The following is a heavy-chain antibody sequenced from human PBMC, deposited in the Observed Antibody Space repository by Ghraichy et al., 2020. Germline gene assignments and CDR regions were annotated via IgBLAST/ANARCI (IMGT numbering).Heavy chain of an antibody. J-gene: IGHJ4*02. Sequence: GGSLRLSCAASGFTFSSYAMSWVRQAPGKGLEWVSAISGSGGSTYYADSVKGRFTISRDNSKNTLYLQMNSLRAEDTAVYYCAKDHGGAVVGTISGGYWGQGTLVTVSS. D-gene: IGHD6-19*01. CDR2: ISGSGGST. CDR3: AKDHGGAVVGTISGGY. V-gene: IGHV3-23*01. CDR1: GFTFSSYA.